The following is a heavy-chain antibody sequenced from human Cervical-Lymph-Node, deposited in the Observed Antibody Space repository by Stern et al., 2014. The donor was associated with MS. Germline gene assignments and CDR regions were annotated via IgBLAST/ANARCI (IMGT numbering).Heavy chain of an antibody. CDR3: ARAVADSTTHFDY. V-gene: IGHV1-18*01. CDR2: ISGYSGKT. Sequence: VQLVESGAEVKKPGASVKVSCKASGYTFISYGITWVRQAPGQGLEWMGWISGYSGKTDYAQGFQGRVTLTTDTSTSTAYLEVRSLRSDDTAIYYCARAVADSTTHFDYWGQGTLVTVSS. D-gene: IGHD6-19*01. CDR1: GYTFISYG. J-gene: IGHJ4*02.